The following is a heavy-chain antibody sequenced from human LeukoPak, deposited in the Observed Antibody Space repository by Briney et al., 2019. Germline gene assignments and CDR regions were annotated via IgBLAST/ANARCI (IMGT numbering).Heavy chain of an antibody. CDR2: ISSRSSYI. D-gene: IGHD6-19*01. CDR3: ARDGDSSGWFYFDY. J-gene: IGHJ4*02. V-gene: IGHV3-21*01. Sequence: PGGSLRLSCAASGFTFTSYSMNWVRQAPGKGLEWVSSISSRSSYIYYADSVKGRFTISRDNAKNSLYLQMNRLRAEDTAVYYCARDGDSSGWFYFDYWGQGTLVTVSS. CDR1: GFTFTSYS.